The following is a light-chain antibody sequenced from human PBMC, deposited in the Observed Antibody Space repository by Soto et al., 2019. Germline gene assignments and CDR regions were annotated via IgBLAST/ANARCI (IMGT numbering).Light chain of an antibody. Sequence: QSALTQPPSVSGSPGQSVTISCTGTSSYAGNYNHVSWYQQPPDTAPKLMIYEVTSRPSGVPARFSGSKSGNTASLTISGLQAEDEAAYYCSLYTSSNTFVFGTGTKVTVL. V-gene: IGLV2-18*01. CDR1: SSYAGNYNH. CDR2: EVT. J-gene: IGLJ1*01. CDR3: SLYTSSNTFV.